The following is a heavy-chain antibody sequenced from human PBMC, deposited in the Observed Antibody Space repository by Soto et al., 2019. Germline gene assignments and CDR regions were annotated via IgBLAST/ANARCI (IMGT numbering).Heavy chain of an antibody. Sequence: GGSLRFSCAASGFTFSSYGMHWVRQAPGKGLEWVAVIWYDGSNKYYADSVKGRFTISRDNSKNTLYLQMNSLRAEDTAVYYCARGGVYGDYGVYYYYGMDVWGQGTTVTVSS. D-gene: IGHD4-17*01. CDR2: IWYDGSNK. CDR3: ARGGVYGDYGVYYYYGMDV. CDR1: GFTFSSYG. J-gene: IGHJ6*02. V-gene: IGHV3-33*01.